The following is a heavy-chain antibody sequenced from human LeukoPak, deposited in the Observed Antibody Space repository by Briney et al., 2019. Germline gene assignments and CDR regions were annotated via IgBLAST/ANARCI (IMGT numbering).Heavy chain of an antibody. V-gene: IGHV4-4*02. CDR2: IYHSGST. CDR3: AREGRTVGATTRTDLDY. CDR1: GGSISSSNW. Sequence: MPSETLSLTCTVSGGSISSSNWWSWVRQPPGKGLEWIGEIYHSGSTNYNPSLKSRVTISVDKSKNQFSLKLSSVTAADTAVYYCAREGRTVGATTRTDLDYWGQGTLVTVSS. D-gene: IGHD1-26*01. J-gene: IGHJ4*02.